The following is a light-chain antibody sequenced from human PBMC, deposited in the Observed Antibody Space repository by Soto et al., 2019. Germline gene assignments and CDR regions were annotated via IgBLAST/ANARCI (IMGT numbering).Light chain of an antibody. CDR3: CSYAGSSYYV. J-gene: IGLJ1*01. V-gene: IGLV2-11*01. CDR1: STDVGGYNY. Sequence: QSVLTQPRSVSGSPGQSVTISCPGASTDVGGYNYVSWYQQHPGKAPRLVIYDVSRRPSGVPDRFSGSKSGNTASLTISGLQAEDEAYYYCCSYAGSSYYVFGSGTKVTVL. CDR2: DVS.